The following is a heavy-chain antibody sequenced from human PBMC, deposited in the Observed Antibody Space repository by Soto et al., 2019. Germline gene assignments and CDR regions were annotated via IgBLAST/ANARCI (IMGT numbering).Heavy chain of an antibody. CDR2: ISYDGSNK. Sequence: GGSLRLSCAASGFTFSSYGMHWVRQAPGKGLEWVAVISYDGSNKYYADSVKGRFTISRDNSKNTLYLQMNSLRAEDTAVYYCAKDLWSTTDYYYGMDVWGHGTTVTVSS. CDR3: AKDLWSTTDYYYGMDV. J-gene: IGHJ6*02. V-gene: IGHV3-30*18. D-gene: IGHD2-2*01. CDR1: GFTFSSYG.